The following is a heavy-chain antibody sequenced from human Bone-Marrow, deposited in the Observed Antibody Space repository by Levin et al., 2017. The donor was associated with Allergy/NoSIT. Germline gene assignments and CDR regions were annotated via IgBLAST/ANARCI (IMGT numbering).Heavy chain of an antibody. J-gene: IGHJ6*02. CDR3: ARVGNGDYVDYYYGMDV. Sequence: PGGSLRLSCAASGFTFSSYSMNWVRQAPGKGLEWVSYISSSSSTIYYADSVKGRFTISRDNAKNSLYLQMNSLRDEDTAVYYCARVGNGDYVDYYYGMDVWGQGTTVTVSS. V-gene: IGHV3-48*02. CDR2: ISSSSSTI. CDR1: GFTFSSYS. D-gene: IGHD4-17*01.